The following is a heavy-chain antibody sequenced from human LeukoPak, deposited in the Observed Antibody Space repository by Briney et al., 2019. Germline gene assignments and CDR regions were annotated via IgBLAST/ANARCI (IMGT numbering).Heavy chain of an antibody. J-gene: IGHJ4*02. Sequence: GGSLRLSCTASGFTFGDYAMSWFRQAPGKGLEWVVFIRSKAYGGTTEYAASVKGRFTISRDDSKSIAYLQMNSLKTEDTAVYYCTRDQENYYDSSGYYYFDYWGQGTLVTVSS. CDR2: IRSKAYGGTT. D-gene: IGHD3-22*01. CDR3: TRDQENYYDSSGYYYFDY. CDR1: GFTFGDYA. V-gene: IGHV3-49*03.